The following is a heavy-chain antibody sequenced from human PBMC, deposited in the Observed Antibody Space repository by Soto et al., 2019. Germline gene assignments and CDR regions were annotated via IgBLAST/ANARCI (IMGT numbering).Heavy chain of an antibody. CDR3: ASAYYYGSGSYFEYFQH. Sequence: LSLTCAASGFTFSSYSMNWVRQAPGKGLEWVSSISSSSSYIYYADSVKGRFTISRDNAKNSLYLQMNSLRAEDTAVYYCASAYYYGSGSYFEYFQHWGQGTLVTVSS. CDR2: ISSSSSYI. J-gene: IGHJ1*01. CDR1: GFTFSSYS. V-gene: IGHV3-21*01. D-gene: IGHD3-10*01.